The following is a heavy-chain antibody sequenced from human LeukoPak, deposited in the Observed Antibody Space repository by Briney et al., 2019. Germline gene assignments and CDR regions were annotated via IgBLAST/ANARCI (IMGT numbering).Heavy chain of an antibody. CDR2: IYHSGST. CDR1: GGSINSGGYF. V-gene: IGHV4-30-2*01. J-gene: IGHJ4*02. CDR3: VSGENYYGSRYLDY. Sequence: PSETLSLTCTVSGGSINSGGYFWSWIRQVPGKGLEWIGYIYHSGSTYYNPSLKSRVTISVDRSKNQFSLKLSSVTAADTAVYYCVSGENYYGSRYLDYWGQGTLVTVSS. D-gene: IGHD3-10*01.